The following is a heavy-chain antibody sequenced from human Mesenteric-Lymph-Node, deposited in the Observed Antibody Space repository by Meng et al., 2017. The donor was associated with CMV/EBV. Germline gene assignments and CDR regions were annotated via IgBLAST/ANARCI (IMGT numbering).Heavy chain of an antibody. J-gene: IGHJ6*02. CDR1: GFTFSDYY. CDR3: ARAMDTAMVEDYYYYYGMDV. D-gene: IGHD5-18*01. Sequence: GGSLRLSCAASGFTFSDYYMSWIRQAPGKGLEWVSYISSSGSTIYYADSVKGRFTISRDNAKNSLYLQMNSLRAEDTAVYYCARAMDTAMVEDYYYYYGMDVWGQGTTVTVSS. V-gene: IGHV3-11*01. CDR2: ISSSGSTI.